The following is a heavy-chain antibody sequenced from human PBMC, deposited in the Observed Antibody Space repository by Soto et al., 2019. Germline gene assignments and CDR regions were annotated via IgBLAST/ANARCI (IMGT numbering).Heavy chain of an antibody. V-gene: IGHV1-18*04. CDR2: ISAYNGNT. D-gene: IGHD2-15*01. CDR3: ARFSGGSYNTYYFYYGMDV. CDR1: GYTFASYG. J-gene: IGHJ6*02. Sequence: ASVKVSCKASGYTFASYGISWVRQAPGQGLDWMGWISAYNGNTKYAQDLQGRVTMTTDTSTSTAYMELRSLRSDDTAMYYCARFSGGSYNTYYFYYGMDVWGQGTTVTVS.